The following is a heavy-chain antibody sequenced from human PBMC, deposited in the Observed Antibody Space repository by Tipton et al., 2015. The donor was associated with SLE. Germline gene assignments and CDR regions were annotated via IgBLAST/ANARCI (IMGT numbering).Heavy chain of an antibody. Sequence: TLSLTCTVSGGSTSSYYWSWIRQPAGKGLEWIGRIYTSGSTNYNPSLKSRVTMSVDTSKNQCSLKLSSGTAADTAVYYCARARQGGIAARPHWFDPWSQGTLVTVSS. V-gene: IGHV4-4*07. CDR3: ARARQGGIAARPHWFDP. CDR1: GGSTSSYY. J-gene: IGHJ5*02. D-gene: IGHD6-6*01. CDR2: IYTSGST.